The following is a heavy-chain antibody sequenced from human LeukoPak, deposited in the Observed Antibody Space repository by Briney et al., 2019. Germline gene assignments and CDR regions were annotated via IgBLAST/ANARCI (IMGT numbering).Heavy chain of an antibody. Sequence: ASMKVSCKASGYTFTSYGITWVRQAPGQGLEWMGWISGYNGNTNYAQKLQGRVTMTTDTSTSTAYMELRSLRSDDTAVYYCAREKQWLVIDYWGQGTLVTVSS. V-gene: IGHV1-18*01. J-gene: IGHJ4*02. CDR2: ISGYNGNT. CDR3: AREKQWLVIDY. D-gene: IGHD6-19*01. CDR1: GYTFTSYG.